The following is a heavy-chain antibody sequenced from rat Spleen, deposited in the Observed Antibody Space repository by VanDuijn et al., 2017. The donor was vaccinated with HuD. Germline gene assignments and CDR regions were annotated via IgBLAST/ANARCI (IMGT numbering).Heavy chain of an antibody. J-gene: IGHJ4*01. CDR2: ISYSGTT. D-gene: IGHD1-3*01. Sequence: EVQLQESGPGLLKPSQSLSLTCSVTGYSITTNYWDWIREFPGNKMEWIGHISYSGTTSYNPSLKSRVSIPRDTSKNQFFLQVNSVTTEDTATYYCAKTTVAYYYVMDAWGQGASVTVSS. CDR1: GYSITTNY. CDR3: AKTTVAYYYVMDA. V-gene: IGHV3-1*01.